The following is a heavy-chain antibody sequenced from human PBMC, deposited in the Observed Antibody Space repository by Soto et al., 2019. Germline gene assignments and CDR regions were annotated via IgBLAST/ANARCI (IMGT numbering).Heavy chain of an antibody. D-gene: IGHD2-8*02. CDR3: ARGGGVYYFDY. CDR1: GGSISSYY. CDR2: IYYSGST. Sequence: SETLSLTCTVSGGSISSYYWSWIRQPPGKGLEWIGYIYYSGSTNYNPSLKSRVTISVDMSKSQFSLKLSSVTAADTAVYYCARGGGVYYFDYWGQGTLVTVSS. J-gene: IGHJ4*02. V-gene: IGHV4-59*01.